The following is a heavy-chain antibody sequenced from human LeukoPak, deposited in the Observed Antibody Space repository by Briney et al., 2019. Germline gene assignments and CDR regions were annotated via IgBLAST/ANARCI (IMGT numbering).Heavy chain of an antibody. CDR2: ISSNGGST. J-gene: IGHJ6*03. CDR1: GFTFSSYA. Sequence: AGGSLRLSCAASGFTFSSYAMHWVRQAPGKGLEYVSAISSNGGSTYYANSVKGRFTISRDNSKNTLYLQMGSLRAEDMAVYYCARGHDIVVVPAATLSLVYYMDVWGKGTTVTVSS. V-gene: IGHV3-64*01. D-gene: IGHD2-2*01. CDR3: ARGHDIVVVPAATLSLVYYMDV.